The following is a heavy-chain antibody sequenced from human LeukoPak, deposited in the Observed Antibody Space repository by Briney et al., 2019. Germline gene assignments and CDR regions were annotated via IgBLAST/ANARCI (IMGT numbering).Heavy chain of an antibody. CDR1: GGSISSSSYY. D-gene: IGHD1-26*01. Sequence: SETLSLTCTVSGGSISSSSYYWGWIRQPPGKGLEWIGSIYYSGSTYYNPPLKSRVTISVDTSKNQFSLKLSSVTAADTAVYYCARVVVGYYYYMDVWGKGTTVTISS. CDR2: IYYSGST. V-gene: IGHV4-39*07. CDR3: ARVVVGYYYYMDV. J-gene: IGHJ6*03.